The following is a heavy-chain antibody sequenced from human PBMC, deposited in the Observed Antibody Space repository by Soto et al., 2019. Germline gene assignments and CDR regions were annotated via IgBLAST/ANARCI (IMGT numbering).Heavy chain of an antibody. Sequence: QVQLQQWGAGPLRPLETLSLTCGVSGGSFSGYYWAWIRQSPGKGLEWIGEINDRGSINYNPSLKSRVSISVDTSKNHYSLNLRSVTAADTAVYYCARESHDILTGPPWVWYFDLWGPGTLVTVSS. D-gene: IGHD3-9*01. CDR3: ARESHDILTGPPWVWYFDL. CDR1: GGSFSGYY. CDR2: INDRGSI. J-gene: IGHJ2*01. V-gene: IGHV4-34*01.